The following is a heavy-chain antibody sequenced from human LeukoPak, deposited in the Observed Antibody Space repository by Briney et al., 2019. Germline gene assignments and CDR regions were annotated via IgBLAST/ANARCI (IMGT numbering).Heavy chain of an antibody. D-gene: IGHD3-10*01. CDR2: MNPNSGNT. V-gene: IGHV1-8*01. Sequence: ASVKASCKASGYTFTSYDINWVRQATGQGLEWMGWMNPNSGNTGYAQKFQGRVTMTRNTSISTAYMELSSLRSEDTAVYYCARVGGDTNGMDVWGQGTTVTVSS. CDR1: GYTFTSYD. J-gene: IGHJ6*02. CDR3: ARVGGDTNGMDV.